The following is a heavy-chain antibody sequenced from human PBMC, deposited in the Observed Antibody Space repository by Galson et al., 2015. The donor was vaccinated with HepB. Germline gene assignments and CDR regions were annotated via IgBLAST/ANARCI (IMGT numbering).Heavy chain of an antibody. Sequence: SLRLSCAASGFTFSSYAMHWVRQAPGKGLEWVAVISYDGSNKYYADSVKGRFTISRDNPKNTLYLQMSSLRAEDTAVYYCAKDGGGRRYCSSTSCYLDIWGQGTMVTVSS. CDR3: AKDGGGRRYCSSTSCYLDI. D-gene: IGHD2-2*01. V-gene: IGHV3-30-3*01. CDR2: ISYDGSNK. J-gene: IGHJ3*02. CDR1: GFTFSSYA.